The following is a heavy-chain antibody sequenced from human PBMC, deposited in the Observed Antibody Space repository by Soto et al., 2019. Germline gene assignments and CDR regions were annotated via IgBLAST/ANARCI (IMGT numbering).Heavy chain of an antibody. Sequence: QVQLVQSGAEVMKPGASVKVSCKASGYTFTSYGISWVRQAPGQGLEWMGWISAYNGNTNYAQKLQGRVTMNPDTSTSTAYMELRSLRSDDTAVYYCARSSRSEWLRPYYYGMDVWGQGTTVNVSS. CDR2: ISAYNGNT. J-gene: IGHJ6*02. CDR1: GYTFTSYG. CDR3: ARSSRSEWLRPYYYGMDV. D-gene: IGHD5-12*01. V-gene: IGHV1-18*01.